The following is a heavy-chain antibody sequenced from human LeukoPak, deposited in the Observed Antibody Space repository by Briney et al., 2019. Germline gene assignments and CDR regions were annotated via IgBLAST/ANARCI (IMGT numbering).Heavy chain of an antibody. Sequence: PSETLSLTCTVSGVSISSYSWSWVRQTPGKGLEWIGYIYYNGPTNYNPSLKSRVTISVHTSKNHFSLKLSSVTAADTAVYYCARTRGYDSSGYYYFDYWGQGTLVTVSS. D-gene: IGHD3-22*01. CDR3: ARTRGYDSSGYYYFDY. J-gene: IGHJ4*02. V-gene: IGHV4-59*08. CDR1: GVSISSYS. CDR2: IYYNGPT.